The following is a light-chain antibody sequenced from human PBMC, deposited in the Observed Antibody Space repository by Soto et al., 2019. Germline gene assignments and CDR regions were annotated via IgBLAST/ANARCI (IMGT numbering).Light chain of an antibody. Sequence: QAVVTQSPSASASLGASVKLTCTLSSGHNSYAIAWHQQQPEKGPRYVMKINNDGSHIKGDGIPDRFSGSSSGAERYLTISSLQSEDEADYYCQTWGTGPWVFGGGTKHTVL. CDR1: SGHNSYA. V-gene: IGLV4-69*02. CDR3: QTWGTGPWV. CDR2: INNDGSH. J-gene: IGLJ3*02.